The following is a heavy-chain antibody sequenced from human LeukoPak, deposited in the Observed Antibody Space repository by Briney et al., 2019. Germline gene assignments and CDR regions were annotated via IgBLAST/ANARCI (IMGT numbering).Heavy chain of an antibody. Sequence: PSETLSLTCTVSGGSISSYYWSWIRQPAGKGLEWIGRIYTSGSTNYNPSLKSRVTMSVDTSKNQFSLKLSSVTAADTAVYYCAREQIIVVVVAALRYNWFDPWGQGTLVTVSS. J-gene: IGHJ5*02. V-gene: IGHV4-4*07. CDR1: GGSISSYY. D-gene: IGHD2-15*01. CDR3: AREQIIVVVVAALRYNWFDP. CDR2: IYTSGST.